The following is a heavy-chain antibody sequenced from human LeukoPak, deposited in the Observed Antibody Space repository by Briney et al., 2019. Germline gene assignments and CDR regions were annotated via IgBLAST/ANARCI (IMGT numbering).Heavy chain of an antibody. CDR3: ARSGGSGSYYFPFDY. CDR2: ISSSSSTI. V-gene: IGHV3-48*04. D-gene: IGHD3-10*01. J-gene: IGHJ4*02. CDR1: GFTFSSYS. Sequence: GGSLRLSCAASGFTFSSYSMNWVRRAPGKGLEWVSYISSSSSTIYYADSVKGRFTISRDNAKNSLYLQMNSLRAEDTAVYYCARSGGSGSYYFPFDYWGQGTLVTVSS.